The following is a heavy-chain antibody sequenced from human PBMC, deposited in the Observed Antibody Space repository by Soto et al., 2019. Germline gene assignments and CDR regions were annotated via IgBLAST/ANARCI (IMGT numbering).Heavy chain of an antibody. V-gene: IGHV4-39*02. Sequence: PSETLSLTCTVSGGSIATSSYFWAWIRRPPGKGLEWIGSIDYRGTIYNNPSLKSRVTISVDTSKTHFSLKLASVTAADTALYFCSTRAPEGFDPWGQGTLVTVSS. J-gene: IGHJ5*02. CDR2: IDYRGTI. CDR1: GGSIATSSYF. CDR3: STRAPEGFDP.